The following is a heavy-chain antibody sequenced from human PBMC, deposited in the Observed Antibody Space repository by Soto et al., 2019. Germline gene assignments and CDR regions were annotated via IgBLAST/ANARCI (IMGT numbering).Heavy chain of an antibody. Sequence: GGSLRLSCAASGFTFSSYWMHWVRQAPGRGLEWVANIKQDGSEKYYVGSVKGRFTISRDNAKNSLYLQMNSLRAEDTAVYYCARDSGDGAFDYWGQGTLVTVSS. CDR1: GFTFSSYW. J-gene: IGHJ4*02. D-gene: IGHD2-15*01. CDR3: ARDSGDGAFDY. CDR2: IKQDGSEK. V-gene: IGHV3-7*01.